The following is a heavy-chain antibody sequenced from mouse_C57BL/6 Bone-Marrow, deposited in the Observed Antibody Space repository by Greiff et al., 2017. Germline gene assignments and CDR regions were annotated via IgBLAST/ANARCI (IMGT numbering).Heavy chain of an antibody. CDR1: GYTFTNYW. Sequence: QVQLQQPGAELVKPGASVKLSCKASGYTFTNYWMHCVKQRPGQGLEWIGMMHPNGGSPDYIEKFKSEATLSVDKSSRTAYMELSSLTSEDSAVYYCARSYDYDDYTMDYWGQGTSVTVSS. J-gene: IGHJ4*01. V-gene: IGHV1-64*01. CDR2: MHPNGGSP. CDR3: ARSYDYDDYTMDY. D-gene: IGHD2-4*01.